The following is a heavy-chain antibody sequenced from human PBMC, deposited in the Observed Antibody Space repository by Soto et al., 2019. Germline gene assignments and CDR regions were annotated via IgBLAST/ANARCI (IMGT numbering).Heavy chain of an antibody. V-gene: IGHV4-39*01. Sequence: SENLSLTCSVSGGSISNNIYYWGWIRQPPGKGLEWIGNIHYSGSTYYDSSLKSRVTISIDTSKNQFSLKLTSVTATDTAVYYCASQHYYDSSGYYVVYWGQGTLVTVS. J-gene: IGHJ4*02. CDR1: GGSISNNIYY. CDR2: IHYSGST. D-gene: IGHD3-22*01. CDR3: ASQHYYDSSGYYVVY.